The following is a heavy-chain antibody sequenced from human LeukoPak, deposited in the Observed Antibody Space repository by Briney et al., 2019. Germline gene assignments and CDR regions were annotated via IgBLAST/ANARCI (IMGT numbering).Heavy chain of an antibody. D-gene: IGHD3-3*01. CDR3: ARDPYYDFGTEFDP. J-gene: IGHJ5*02. CDR2: ISSSSSYI. CDR1: GFTFSSYA. V-gene: IGHV3-21*01. Sequence: PGGSLRLSCAASGFTFSSYAMNWVRQAPGKGLEWVSSISSSSSYIYYADSVKGRFTISRDNAKNSLYLQMNSLRAEDTAVYYYARDPYYDFGTEFDPWGQGTLVTVSS.